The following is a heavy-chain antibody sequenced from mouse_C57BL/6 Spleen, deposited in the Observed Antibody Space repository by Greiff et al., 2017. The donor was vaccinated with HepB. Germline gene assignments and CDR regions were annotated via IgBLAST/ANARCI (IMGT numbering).Heavy chain of an antibody. V-gene: IGHV5-6*01. J-gene: IGHJ2*01. CDR2: ISSGGSYT. CDR3: ARELEYYFDY. CDR1: GFTFSSYG. Sequence: VQLKESGGDLVKPGGSLKLSCAASGFTFSSYGMSWVRQTPDKRLEWVATISSGGSYTYYPDSVKGRFTISRDNAKNTLYLQMSSLKSEDTAMYYCARELEYYFDYWGQGTTLTVSS.